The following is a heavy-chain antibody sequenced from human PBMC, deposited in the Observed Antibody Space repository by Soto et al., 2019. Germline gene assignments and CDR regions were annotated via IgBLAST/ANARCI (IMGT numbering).Heavy chain of an antibody. Sequence: QITLKESGPTLVKPTQTLTLTCTFSGFSLSASGVGVGWIRQPPGKALEWLALIYWDDDKCYSPSLRSRLAITKDTSKNQVILTMTNMDPVDTATYYCAHEPPGSGYFDYWGQGTLVTVSS. J-gene: IGHJ4*02. CDR3: AHEPPGSGYFDY. CDR2: IYWDDDK. V-gene: IGHV2-5*02. D-gene: IGHD2-15*01. CDR1: GFSLSASGVG.